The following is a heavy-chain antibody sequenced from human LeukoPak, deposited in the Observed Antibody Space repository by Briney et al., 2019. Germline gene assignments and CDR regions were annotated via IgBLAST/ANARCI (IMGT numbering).Heavy chain of an antibody. V-gene: IGHV3-48*03. CDR3: ARDNPVPDAFDI. D-gene: IGHD1-1*01. CDR2: ISSSDGTI. CDR1: GFTFSSYE. Sequence: GGSLRLSCAASGFTFSSYEMNWVRQAPGKGLEWVSYISSSDGTIYYADSVKGRFTISRDNAKNSLYLQMNSLRAEDTAVYYCARDNPVPDAFDIWGQGTMVTVSS. J-gene: IGHJ3*02.